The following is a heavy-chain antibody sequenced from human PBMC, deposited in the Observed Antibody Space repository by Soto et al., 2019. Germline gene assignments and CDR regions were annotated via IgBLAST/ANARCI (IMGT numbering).Heavy chain of an antibody. J-gene: IGHJ4*02. Sequence: GGSLRLSCAASGFTFSSYSMNWVRQAPGKGLEWVSSISSSSSYIYYADSVKGRFTISRDNAKNSLYLQMNSLRAEDTVVYYCAGTVWAPSVELGDVYYFDYWGQGTLVTVSS. V-gene: IGHV3-21*01. CDR3: AGTVWAPSVELGDVYYFDY. CDR2: ISSSSSYI. D-gene: IGHD3-16*01. CDR1: GFTFSSYS.